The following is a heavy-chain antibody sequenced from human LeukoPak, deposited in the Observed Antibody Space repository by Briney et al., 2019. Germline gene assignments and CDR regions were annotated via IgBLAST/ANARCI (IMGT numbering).Heavy chain of an antibody. V-gene: IGHV3-53*01. CDR2: VYSGSST. CDR1: GFTVSSND. J-gene: IGHJ5*02. CDR3: ARDRVKWLTMEEWFDP. D-gene: IGHD3-10*01. Sequence: GGSLRLSCAASGFTVSSNDMSWARQALGRGLEWVSVVYSGSSTYYTDSVKGRFTISRDNSKNTVYLQMNSLRAEDTAVYYCARDRVKWLTMEEWFDPWGQGTLVTVSS.